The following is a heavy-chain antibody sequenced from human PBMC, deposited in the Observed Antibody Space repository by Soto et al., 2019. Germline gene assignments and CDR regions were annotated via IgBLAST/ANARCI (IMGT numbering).Heavy chain of an antibody. CDR3: ARAGASWELHFDY. V-gene: IGHV3-30-3*01. J-gene: IGHJ4*02. D-gene: IGHD1-26*01. CDR1: GFTFSSYA. Sequence: GSLRLSCAASGFTFSSYAMHWVRQAPGKGLEWVAVISYDGSNKYYADSVKGRFTISRDNSKNTLYLQMNSLRAEDTAVYYCARAGASWELHFDYWGQGTLVTVSS. CDR2: ISYDGSNK.